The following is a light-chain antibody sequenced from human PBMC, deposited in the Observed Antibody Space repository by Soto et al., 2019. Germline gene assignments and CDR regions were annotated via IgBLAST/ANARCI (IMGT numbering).Light chain of an antibody. CDR3: HQYGSSPRT. J-gene: IGKJ1*01. CDR2: GAS. V-gene: IGKV3-20*01. Sequence: EIVLTQSPGTLSLSPGERATLSRRASQSVSSSYLAWYQQKPGQAPRLLIYGASSRATGIPDRFSGSGSGTDFTLTISRLEPEDFAVYYCHQYGSSPRTFGQGTKVEIK. CDR1: QSVSSSY.